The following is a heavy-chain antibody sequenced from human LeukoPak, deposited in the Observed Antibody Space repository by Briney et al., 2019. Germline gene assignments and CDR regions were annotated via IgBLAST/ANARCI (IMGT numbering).Heavy chain of an antibody. V-gene: IGHV3-7*01. D-gene: IGHD3-22*01. J-gene: IGHJ4*02. CDR3: ARGYYYDSSGSVAPFDY. CDR2: IKQDGSEK. Sequence: PGGSLRLSCAASGFTFSSYWMSWVRQAPGKGLEWVANIKQDGSEKYYVDSVKGRFTISRDNAKNSLYLQMSSLRAEDTAVYYCARGYYYDSSGSVAPFDYWGQGTLVTVSS. CDR1: GFTFSSYW.